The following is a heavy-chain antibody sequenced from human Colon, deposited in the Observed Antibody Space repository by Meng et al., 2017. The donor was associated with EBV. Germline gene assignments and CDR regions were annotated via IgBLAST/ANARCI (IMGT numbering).Heavy chain of an antibody. D-gene: IGHD4-17*01. Sequence: LQLQTSCPVLVKPSETLSLTCSVSGASSTTSMYYGGLLRQPPGDGLVWIASFSYTGETFYNPSLRSRVTISVDTTKDQFSLRLSAVNAADTAVYFCGRQDHRDHGDPNWFDPWGQGTLVTVSS. CDR1: GASSTTSMYY. CDR2: FSYTGET. CDR3: GRQDHRDHGDPNWFDP. J-gene: IGHJ5*02. V-gene: IGHV4-39*01.